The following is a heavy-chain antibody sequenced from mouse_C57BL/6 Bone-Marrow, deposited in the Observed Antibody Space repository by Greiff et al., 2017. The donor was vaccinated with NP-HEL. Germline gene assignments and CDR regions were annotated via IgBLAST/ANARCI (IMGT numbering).Heavy chain of an antibody. V-gene: IGHV5-16*01. CDR2: INYDGSST. J-gene: IGHJ1*03. D-gene: IGHD4-1*02. CDR3: ARTQLGRNWYFDV. Sequence: VQRVESEGGLVQPGSSMKLSCTASGFTFSDYYMAWVRQVPEKGLEWVANINYDGSSTYYLDSLKSRFIISRDNAKNILYLQMSSLKSEDTATYYCARTQLGRNWYFDVWGTGTTVTVSS. CDR1: GFTFSDYY.